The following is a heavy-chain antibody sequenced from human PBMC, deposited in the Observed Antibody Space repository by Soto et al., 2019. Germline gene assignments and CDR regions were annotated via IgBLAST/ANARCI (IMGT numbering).Heavy chain of an antibody. CDR2: INPNSGGT. CDR1: GYTFTDYY. J-gene: IGHJ4*02. CDR3: ARGHDYGDYVGDY. D-gene: IGHD4-17*01. Sequence: VQLVQSGAEVKKPGATVKISCKVSGYTFTDYYMHWVQQAPGQGLEWMGWINPNSGGTNYAQKFQGRVTMTRDTSISTAYMELSRLRSDDTAVYYCARGHDYGDYVGDYWGQGTLVTVSS. V-gene: IGHV1-2*02.